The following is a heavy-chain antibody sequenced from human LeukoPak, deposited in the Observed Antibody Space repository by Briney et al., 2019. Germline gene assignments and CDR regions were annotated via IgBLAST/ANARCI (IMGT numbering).Heavy chain of an antibody. CDR2: ISGSSSYI. D-gene: IGHD6-19*01. CDR1: GFTFSSYS. V-gene: IGHV3-21*01. Sequence: GGSLRLSCAASGFTFSSYSMNWVRQAPGKGLEWVSSISGSSSYIYYADSVKGRFTISRDNAKNSLYLQMNSLRAEDTAVYYCAARRGGIAVAGTDYWGQGTLVTVSS. CDR3: AARRGGIAVAGTDY. J-gene: IGHJ4*02.